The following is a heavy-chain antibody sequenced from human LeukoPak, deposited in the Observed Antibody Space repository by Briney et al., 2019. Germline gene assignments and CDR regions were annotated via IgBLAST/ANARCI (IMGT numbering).Heavy chain of an antibody. V-gene: IGHV3-7*01. J-gene: IGHJ6*02. D-gene: IGHD3-16*01. CDR2: MNQDGSAK. CDR3: ATYTHWVAGDV. Sequence: AGGSLRLSCAASGFTFSDSWMSWVRQAPGKGLEWVANMNQDGSAKDYVDSVKGRFTISRDNARNSLYLQMSSLRAEDTAVHYCATYTHWVAGDVWGQGTTVTVSS. CDR1: GFTFSDSW.